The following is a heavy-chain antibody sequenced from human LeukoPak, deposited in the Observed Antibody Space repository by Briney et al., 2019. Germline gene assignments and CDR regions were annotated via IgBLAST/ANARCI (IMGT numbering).Heavy chain of an antibody. V-gene: IGHV1-46*01. CDR1: GYTFTSYY. Sequence: ASVKVSCKASGYTFTSYYMHWVRQAPGQGLEWMGIINPSGGSTSYAQKLQGRVTMTRDTSTSTVYMELSSLRSEDTAVYYCARELGYCSSTSCYGGKWFDPWGQGTLVTVSS. J-gene: IGHJ5*02. CDR2: INPSGGST. CDR3: ARELGYCSSTSCYGGKWFDP. D-gene: IGHD2-2*01.